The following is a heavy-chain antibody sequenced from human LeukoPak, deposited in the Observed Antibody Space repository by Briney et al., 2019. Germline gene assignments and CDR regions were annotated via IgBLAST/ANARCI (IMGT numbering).Heavy chain of an antibody. CDR1: GGSMISYY. V-gene: IGHV4-59*08. CDR3: ARVYNWNSSGLGAPRD. Sequence: SETLSLTCTVSGGSMISYYWTWVRQTPGKGLEWIGYMYDSVRIHYNPSLESRITISLDTSKNQFSLKLSSVTAADTAVYYCARVYNWNSSGLGAPRDWGRGTLVTVSS. D-gene: IGHD1-7*01. CDR2: MYDSVRI. J-gene: IGHJ4*02.